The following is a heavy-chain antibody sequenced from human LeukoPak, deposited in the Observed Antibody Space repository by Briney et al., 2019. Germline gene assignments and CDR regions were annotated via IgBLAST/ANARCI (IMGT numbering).Heavy chain of an antibody. Sequence: GGSLRLSCAASGFTFSSYAMHWVRQAPGKGLEWVAVISYDGSNKYYADSVKGRFTISRDNSKNTLYLQMNSLRAEDTAVYYCARGYGKADYWGQGTLVTVSS. D-gene: IGHD4-17*01. CDR1: GFTFSSYA. CDR2: ISYDGSNK. V-gene: IGHV3-30*04. J-gene: IGHJ4*02. CDR3: ARGYGKADY.